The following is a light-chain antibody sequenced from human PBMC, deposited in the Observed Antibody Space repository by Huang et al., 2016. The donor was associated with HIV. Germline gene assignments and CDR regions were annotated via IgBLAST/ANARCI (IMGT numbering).Light chain of an antibody. CDR3: QQANSFPRT. V-gene: IGKV1-12*01. CDR1: QGIRTW. CDR2: ASS. J-gene: IGKJ1*01. Sequence: DIKMTQSPSSVSASVGDRVTITCRASQGIRTWLAWYQQTPGKAPKLLIYASSSLQSGVPSRCSGSGSGTDFTLTISSLQPEDFATYYCQQANSFPRTFGQGTKVEIK.